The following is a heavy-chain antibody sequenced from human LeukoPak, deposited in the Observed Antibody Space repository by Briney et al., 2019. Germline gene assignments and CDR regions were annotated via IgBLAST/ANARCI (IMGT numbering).Heavy chain of an antibody. V-gene: IGHV3-23*01. Sequence: GGSLRLSCAASGFTFSSSAMSWVRQAPGKGLEWVAAISDTGRLSYCADSVNGRFTISRDNSKNTLSLQMNSLRAADTAVYYCARSARLLWFGELSGWGQGTLVTVSS. CDR2: ISDTGRLS. CDR1: GFTFSSSA. D-gene: IGHD3-10*01. CDR3: ARSARLLWFGELSG. J-gene: IGHJ4*02.